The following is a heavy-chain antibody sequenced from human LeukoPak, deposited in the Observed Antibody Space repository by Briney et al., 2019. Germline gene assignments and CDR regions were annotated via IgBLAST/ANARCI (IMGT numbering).Heavy chain of an antibody. D-gene: IGHD3-3*01. J-gene: IGHJ4*02. CDR3: AKTPVRRFPLYFDY. CDR1: GFTFSSYA. Sequence: GGSLRLSCAASGFTFSSYAMSWVRQAPGKGLEWVSGISGSGGSTDYADSLKGRFTISRDNSKNTVYLQMNSLRAGDTAVYYCAKTPVRRFPLYFDYWGQGTLVTVSS. V-gene: IGHV3-23*01. CDR2: ISGSGGST.